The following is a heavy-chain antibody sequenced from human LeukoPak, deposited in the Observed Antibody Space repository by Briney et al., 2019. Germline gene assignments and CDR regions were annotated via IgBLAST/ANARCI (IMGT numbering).Heavy chain of an antibody. Sequence: GSLRLSCAASGFTFSSYAMSWVRQAPGKGLEWIGSIYYSGSTYYNPSLKSRVTISVDTSKNQFSLKLSSVTAADTAVYYCVRDPYYFDYWGQGTLVTVSS. CDR2: IYYSGST. V-gene: IGHV4-39*07. CDR1: GFTFSSYA. J-gene: IGHJ4*02. CDR3: VRDPYYFDY.